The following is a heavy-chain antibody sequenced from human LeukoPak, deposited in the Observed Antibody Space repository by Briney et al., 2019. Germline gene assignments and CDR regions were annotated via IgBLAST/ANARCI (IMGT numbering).Heavy chain of an antibody. Sequence: SETLSLTCTVSGGSISSHYWIWIRQSPEKGLEWIGDISSSGSTGYNPSLRSRVTISLDTSNNRFSLNLSSVTAADTAVYYCARGALRGFYAFFYMDVWGKGTTVTVSS. J-gene: IGHJ6*03. CDR1: GGSISSHY. D-gene: IGHD5/OR15-5a*01. CDR2: ISSSGST. CDR3: ARGALRGFYAFFYMDV. V-gene: IGHV4-59*11.